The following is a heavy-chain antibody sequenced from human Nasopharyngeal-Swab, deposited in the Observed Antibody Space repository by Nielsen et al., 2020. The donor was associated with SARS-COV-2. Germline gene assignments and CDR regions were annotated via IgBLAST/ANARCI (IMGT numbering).Heavy chain of an antibody. J-gene: IGHJ4*02. Sequence: VRQMPGKGLEWLGVIYPGNSDTKYSPSFQGQVTISADSSISAAYLQWSSLKVSDTAMYYFARGHNGNLEYFDYWGQGTLVTVSS. V-gene: IGHV5-51*01. D-gene: IGHD4-23*01. CDR2: IYPGNSDT. CDR3: ARGHNGNLEYFDY.